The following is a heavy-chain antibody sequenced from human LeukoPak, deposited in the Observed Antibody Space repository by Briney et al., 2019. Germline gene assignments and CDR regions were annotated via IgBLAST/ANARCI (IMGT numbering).Heavy chain of an antibody. CDR3: ARYMTTVTKGDAFDI. Sequence: ASVRVSCKASGYTFTSYYMRWVRQAPGQGLEWMGIINPSGGSTSYAQKFQGRVTMTRDMSTSTVYMELSSLRSEDTAVYYCARYMTTVTKGDAFDIWGQGTMVTVSS. D-gene: IGHD4-17*01. J-gene: IGHJ3*02. CDR2: INPSGGST. CDR1: GYTFTSYY. V-gene: IGHV1-46*01.